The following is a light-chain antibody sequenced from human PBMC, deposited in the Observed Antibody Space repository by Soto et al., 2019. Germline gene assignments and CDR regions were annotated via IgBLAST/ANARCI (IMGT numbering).Light chain of an antibody. CDR2: DVY. CDR1: DIGSQS. V-gene: IGLV3-21*02. CDR3: ASWDDNLNGPV. J-gene: IGLJ2*01. Sequence: SYELTQSPSVSVAPGQTATISCSGHDIGSQSVHWYQQRAGQAPVLVIYDVYDRPSGIPERFSGSISATTATLTISRVEVGDEADYYCASWDDNLNGPVFGRGTKVTVL.